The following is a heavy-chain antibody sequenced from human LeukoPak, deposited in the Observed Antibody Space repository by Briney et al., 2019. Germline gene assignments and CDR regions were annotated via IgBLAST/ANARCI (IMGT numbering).Heavy chain of an antibody. Sequence: SVKVSCKASGGTFSSYAISWVRQAPGQGLEWMGGIIPIFGTANYAQKFQGRVTITADESTSTAYMELSSLRSEDTAVYYCAREGSIYYSDYEIKNNWFDPWGQGTLVTVSS. CDR1: GGTFSSYA. CDR3: AREGSIYYSDYEIKNNWFDP. D-gene: IGHD4-11*01. J-gene: IGHJ5*02. V-gene: IGHV1-69*13. CDR2: IIPIFGTA.